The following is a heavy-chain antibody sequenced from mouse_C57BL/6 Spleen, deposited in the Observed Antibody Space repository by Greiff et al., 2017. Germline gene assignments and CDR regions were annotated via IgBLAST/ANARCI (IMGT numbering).Heavy chain of an antibody. CDR3: ARWSYGYDEGDYAMDD. V-gene: IGHV1-39*01. J-gene: IGHJ4*01. Sequence: VQLQQSGPELVQPGASVKISCKASGYSFTDYNMNWVKQSNGKSLEWIGVINPNYGTTSYNQKFKGKATLTVDQSSSTASMQLNSLTSEDSAVYYCARWSYGYDEGDYAMDDWGQGTSVTVAS. CDR1: GYSFTDYN. D-gene: IGHD2-2*01. CDR2: INPNYGTT.